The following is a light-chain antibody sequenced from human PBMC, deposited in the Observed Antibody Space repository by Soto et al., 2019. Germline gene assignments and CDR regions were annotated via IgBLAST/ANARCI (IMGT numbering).Light chain of an antibody. CDR3: QQRSNWPPVIT. CDR2: DAS. Sequence: EIVLTQSPATLSLSPGERATLSCRASQTFSSHLAWYQQKPGQAPRLLIYDASKRATGIPARFIGKGSGTDLTLTISSLEPEDFAVYYCQQRSNWPPVITFGQGTRLEIK. J-gene: IGKJ5*01. V-gene: IGKV3-11*01. CDR1: QTFSSH.